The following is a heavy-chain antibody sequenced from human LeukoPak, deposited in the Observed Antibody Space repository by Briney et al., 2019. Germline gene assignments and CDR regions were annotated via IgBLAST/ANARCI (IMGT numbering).Heavy chain of an antibody. CDR3: ASVYNSGWNFHY. J-gene: IGHJ4*02. CDR1: GYTFTAYY. D-gene: IGHD6-19*01. CDR2: INPNTGGT. V-gene: IGHV1-2*02. Sequence: ASVKVSCKASGYTFTAYYLHWVRQAPGQGLEWMGWINPNTGGTNYAQKFQGRVTMTRDTSNSTAYIELSRLKSDDTAVYYCASVYNSGWNFHYWGQGTLVTVSS.